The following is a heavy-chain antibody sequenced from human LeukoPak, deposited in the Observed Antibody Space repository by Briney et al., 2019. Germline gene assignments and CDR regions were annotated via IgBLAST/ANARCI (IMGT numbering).Heavy chain of an antibody. J-gene: IGHJ4*02. CDR1: GGTFSSYA. CDR3: ARGLFEGTRSGNFDY. V-gene: IGHV1-69*06. Sequence: ASVKVSCKASGGTFSSYAISWVRQAPGQGLEWMGGIIPIFGTANYAQKFQGRVTITADKSTSTAYMELSSLRSEDTAVYYCARGLFEGTRSGNFDYWGQGTLVTVSS. CDR2: IIPIFGTA. D-gene: IGHD3-16*01.